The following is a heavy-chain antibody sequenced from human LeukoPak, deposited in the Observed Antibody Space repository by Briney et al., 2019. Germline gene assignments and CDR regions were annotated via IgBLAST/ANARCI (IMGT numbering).Heavy chain of an antibody. Sequence: SSVKVSCKASGGTFSSYAISWVRQAPGQGLEWMGRIIPIFGTANYAQKFQGRVTITTDESTSTAYMELSSLRSEDTAVYYCERPQYYGSGSPLDYWGQGTLVTVSS. D-gene: IGHD3-10*01. J-gene: IGHJ4*02. CDR3: ERPQYYGSGSPLDY. V-gene: IGHV1-69*05. CDR2: IIPIFGTA. CDR1: GGTFSSYA.